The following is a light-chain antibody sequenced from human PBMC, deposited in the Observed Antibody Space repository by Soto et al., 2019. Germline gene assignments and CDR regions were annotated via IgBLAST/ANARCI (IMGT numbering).Light chain of an antibody. V-gene: IGLV2-8*01. J-gene: IGLJ1*01. CDR1: SSDVGGYKY. CDR2: EVN. Sequence: QSALTQPPSASGSPGQSVTISCTGTSSDVGGYKYVSWYQQHPGKAPKLMIFEVNKRPSGVPDRFSGSKSGNTASLTVSGRQAADEADYYCSSYAGINNLGVFGTGTKVTVL. CDR3: SSYAGINNLGV.